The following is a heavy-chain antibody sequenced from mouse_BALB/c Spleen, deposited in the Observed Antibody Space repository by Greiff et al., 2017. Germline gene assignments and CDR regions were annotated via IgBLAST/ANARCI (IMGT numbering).Heavy chain of an antibody. V-gene: IGHV5-4*02. CDR2: ISDGGSYT. D-gene: IGHD1-2*01. CDR1: GFTFSDYY. CDR3: AREGKFITTATWYFDV. J-gene: IGHJ1*01. Sequence: EVQVVESGGGLVKPGGSLKLSCAASGFTFSDYYMYWVRQTPEKRLEWVATISDGGSYTYYPDSVKGRFTISRDNAKNNLYLQMSSLKSEDTAMYYCAREGKFITTATWYFDVWGAGTTVTVSS.